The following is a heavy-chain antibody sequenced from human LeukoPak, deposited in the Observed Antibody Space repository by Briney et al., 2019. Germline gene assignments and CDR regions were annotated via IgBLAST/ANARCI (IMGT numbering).Heavy chain of an antibody. D-gene: IGHD3-22*01. CDR3: ARGLLTYYYDSSGYYLKRSYYYYGMDV. J-gene: IGHJ6*02. CDR2: INHSGST. CDR1: GGSFSGYY. V-gene: IGHV4-34*01. Sequence: PETLSLTCAVYGGSFSGYYWSWIRQPPGKGLEWIGEINHSGSTNYNPSLKSRVTTSVDTSKNQFSLKLSSVTAADTAVYYCARGLLTYYYDSSGYYLKRSYYYYGMDVWGQGTTVTVSS.